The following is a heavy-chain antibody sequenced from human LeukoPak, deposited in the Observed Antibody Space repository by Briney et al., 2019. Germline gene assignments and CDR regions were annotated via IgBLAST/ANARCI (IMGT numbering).Heavy chain of an antibody. J-gene: IGHJ4*02. Sequence: GGSLRLSCAASGFTFSSYAMSWVRQAPGKGLEWVSAVSGSGGSTYYADSVKGRFTISRDNSKNTLYLQMNSLRAEDTAVYYCAKDCSSTSCYDYWGQGTLVTVSS. CDR2: VSGSGGST. V-gene: IGHV3-23*01. D-gene: IGHD2-2*01. CDR3: AKDCSSTSCYDY. CDR1: GFTFSSYA.